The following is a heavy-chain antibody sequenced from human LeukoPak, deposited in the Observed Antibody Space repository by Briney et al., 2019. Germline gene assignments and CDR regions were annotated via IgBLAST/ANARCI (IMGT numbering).Heavy chain of an antibody. CDR2: IYPGDSDT. V-gene: IGHV5-51*01. J-gene: IGHJ4*02. Sequence: GESLKISRKGSGYSFTSYWIGWVRQIPGKGLEWMGIIYPGDSDTRYSPSFQGQVTISADKSTSTAYLQWTSLKASDTAMYYCARLPGIVATIERYFDYWGQGTLVTVSS. CDR1: GYSFTSYW. CDR3: ARLPGIVATIERYFDY. D-gene: IGHD5-12*01.